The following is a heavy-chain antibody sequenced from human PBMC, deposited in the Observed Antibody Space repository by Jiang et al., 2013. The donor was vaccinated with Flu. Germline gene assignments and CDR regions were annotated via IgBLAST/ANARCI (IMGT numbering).Heavy chain of an antibody. Sequence: PGESLKISCKGSGYSFTSYWIGWVRQMPGKGLEWMGIIYPGDSDTRYSPSFQGQVTISADKSISTAYLQWSSLKASDTAMYYCARRGENGDYVEPWDYWGQGTLVTVSS. CDR2: IYPGDSDT. D-gene: IGHD4-17*01. CDR1: GYSFTSYW. J-gene: IGHJ4*02. V-gene: IGHV5-51*01. CDR3: ARRGENGDYVEPWDY.